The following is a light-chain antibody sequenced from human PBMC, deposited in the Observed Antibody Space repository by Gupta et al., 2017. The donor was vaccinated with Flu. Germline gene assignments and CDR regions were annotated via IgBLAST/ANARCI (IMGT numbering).Light chain of an antibody. J-gene: IGKJ1*01. CDR3: QQNGSSPPT. CDR1: QSVSSSY. V-gene: IGKV3-20*01. CDR2: GAS. Sequence: EIVLTQSPGTVSLSPGERATLSCRASQSVSSSYLAWYQQKPGQAPRVLIYGASSRATGIPDRFSASGSGTDFTLTIGRLEPEDFAVYYCQQNGSSPPTFGQGTKVEIK.